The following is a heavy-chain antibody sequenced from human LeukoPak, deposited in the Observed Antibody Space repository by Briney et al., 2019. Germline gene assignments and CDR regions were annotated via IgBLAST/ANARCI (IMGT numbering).Heavy chain of an antibody. CDR1: GFTFSSYW. D-gene: IGHD1/OR15-1a*01. CDR3: ARTLRLNTPRAFDV. J-gene: IGHJ3*01. CDR2: IHGDGGEK. Sequence: GGSLRLSCVVSGFTFSSYWMNWVRQAPGKGLEWVANIHGDGGEKYYVDSVKGRFTISRDNAKNSLYLQMNSLRAEDTAVYYCARTLRLNTPRAFDVWGQGTMVTVSS. V-gene: IGHV3-7*05.